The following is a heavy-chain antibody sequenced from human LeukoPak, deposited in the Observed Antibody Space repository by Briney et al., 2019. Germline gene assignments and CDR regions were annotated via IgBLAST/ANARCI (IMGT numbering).Heavy chain of an antibody. V-gene: IGHV1-69*05. CDR2: IIPIFGTA. Sequence: SVKVSCKASGGTFSSYAISWVRQAPGQGLEWMGGIIPIFGTANYAQKFQGRVTITTDESTSTAYMELSSLRSEDTAVYYCASPHYDFWSGYSYFDYWGQGTLVTVSS. D-gene: IGHD3-3*01. J-gene: IGHJ4*02. CDR1: GGTFSSYA. CDR3: ASPHYDFWSGYSYFDY.